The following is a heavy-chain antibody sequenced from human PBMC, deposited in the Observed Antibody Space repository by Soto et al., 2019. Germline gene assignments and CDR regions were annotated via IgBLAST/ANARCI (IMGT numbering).Heavy chain of an antibody. CDR3: TRDRYYGSGSYYAPYY. CDR1: GFTFGDYA. D-gene: IGHD3-10*01. V-gene: IGHV3-49*03. J-gene: IGHJ4*02. Sequence: PGGSLRLSCTASGFTFGDYAMSWFRQAPGKGLEWVGFIRSKAYGGTTEYAASVKGRFTISRDDSKSIAYLQMNSLKTEDTAVYYCTRDRYYGSGSYYAPYYWGQGTLVTVSS. CDR2: IRSKAYGGTT.